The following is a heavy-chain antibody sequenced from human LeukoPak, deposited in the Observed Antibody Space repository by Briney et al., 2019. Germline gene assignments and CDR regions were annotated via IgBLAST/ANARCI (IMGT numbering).Heavy chain of an antibody. CDR3: AKDQKALGFDP. CDR1: GFTFSSYG. CDR2: ISGSGGRT. Sequence: GGSLRLSCAASGFTFSSYGMSWVRQSPGKGLEWVSVISGSGGRTYYADSVKGRFTISRDDSKNTLYLQMNSLRAEDTAVYYCAKDQKALGFDPWGQGTLVTVSS. V-gene: IGHV3-23*01. J-gene: IGHJ5*02.